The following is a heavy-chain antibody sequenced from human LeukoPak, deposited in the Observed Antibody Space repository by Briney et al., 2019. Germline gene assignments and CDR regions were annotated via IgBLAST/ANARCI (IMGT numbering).Heavy chain of an antibody. Sequence: GGSLRLSCAASGFTFSSYWMSWVRQAPEKGLEWVANIKQDGSRRKYVDSVKGRFTISRDNAKNSLYLQMKSLRAEDTAWYYCATPLDYYDSSGYHQGGDWGQGTLVTVSS. J-gene: IGHJ4*02. CDR2: IKQDGSRR. D-gene: IGHD3-22*01. V-gene: IGHV3-7*03. CDR3: ATPLDYYDSSGYHQGGD. CDR1: GFTFSSYW.